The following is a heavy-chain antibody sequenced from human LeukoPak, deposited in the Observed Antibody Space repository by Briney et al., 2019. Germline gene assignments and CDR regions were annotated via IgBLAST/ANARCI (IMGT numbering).Heavy chain of an antibody. D-gene: IGHD1-26*01. CDR1: GFTFSSYA. Sequence: PGGSLRLSCAASGFTFSSYAMHWVRQAPGEGLEWVAVISYDGSNKYYADSVKGRFTISRDNSKNTLYLQLNSLRAEDTAVYYCARVGLSGSYYYFDYWGQGTLVTVSS. V-gene: IGHV3-30-3*01. CDR2: ISYDGSNK. CDR3: ARVGLSGSYYYFDY. J-gene: IGHJ4*02.